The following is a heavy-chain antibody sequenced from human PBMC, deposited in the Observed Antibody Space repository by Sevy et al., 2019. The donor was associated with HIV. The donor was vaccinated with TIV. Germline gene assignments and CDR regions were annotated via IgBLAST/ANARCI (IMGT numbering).Heavy chain of an antibody. CDR1: GYTFTSYI. CDR2: VNAGTGDT. CDR3: ARDFCSGGSCYSAFVY. D-gene: IGHD2-15*01. V-gene: IGHV1-3*01. Sequence: ASVKVSCKASGYTFTSYIMYWARQAPGQSLEWMGWVNAGTGDTKYSQKFQGRVIVTRDTSASTAYMELNSLRSEDTAVYYCARDFCSGGSCYSAFVYWGQGTLVTVSS. J-gene: IGHJ4*02.